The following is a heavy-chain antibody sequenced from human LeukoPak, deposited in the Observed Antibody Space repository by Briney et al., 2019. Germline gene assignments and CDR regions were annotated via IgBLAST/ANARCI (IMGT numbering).Heavy chain of an antibody. J-gene: IGHJ4*02. D-gene: IGHD5-12*01. CDR1: GFTFSSYG. V-gene: IGHV3-30*18. Sequence: GGSLRLSCAASGFTFSSYGMHWVRQAPGKGLEWVAVISYDGSNKYYADSVKGRFTISRDNSKNTLYLQMNSLRAEDTAVYYCAKDYSGYEGYFDHWGQGTLVTVSS. CDR2: ISYDGSNK. CDR3: AKDYSGYEGYFDH.